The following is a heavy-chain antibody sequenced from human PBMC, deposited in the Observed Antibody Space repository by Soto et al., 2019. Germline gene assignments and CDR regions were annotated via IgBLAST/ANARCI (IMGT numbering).Heavy chain of an antibody. V-gene: IGHV3-21*04. CDR3: AKGAGRYNYGTDV. CDR1: GFTFSSYS. CDR2: ISSSSSYI. J-gene: IGHJ6*02. Sequence: GGSLRLSCAASGFTFSSYSMNWVRQAPGKGLEWVSSISSSSSYIYYADSVKGRFTISRDNFKNTLYLQMNSLRAEDTAVYFCAKGAGRYNYGTDVWGQGTTVTVSS.